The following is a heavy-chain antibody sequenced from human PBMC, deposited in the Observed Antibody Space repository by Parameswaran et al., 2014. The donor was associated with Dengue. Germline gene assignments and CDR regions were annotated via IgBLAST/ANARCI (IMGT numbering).Heavy chain of an antibody. J-gene: IGHJ4*02. CDR3: AKGGCSSTSCYAPDY. CDR2: ISYDGSNK. D-gene: IGHD2-2*01. Sequence: MPGVRQAPGKGLEWVAVISYDGSNKYYADSVKGRFSISRDNSKNTLYLLMNSLRAEDTAVYYCAKGGCSSTSCYAPDYWGQGTLVTVSS. V-gene: IGHV3-30*18.